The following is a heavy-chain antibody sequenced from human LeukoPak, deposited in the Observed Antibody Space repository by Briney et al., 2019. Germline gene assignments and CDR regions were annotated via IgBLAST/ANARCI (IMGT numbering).Heavy chain of an antibody. CDR2: IIPILGIA. D-gene: IGHD6-13*01. J-gene: IGHJ4*02. Sequence: SVKVSCEASGGTFSSYAISWVRQAPGQGLEWMGRIIPILGIANYAQKFQGRVTITADKSTSTAYMELSSLRSEDTAVYYCARGMEQQLDYYFDYWGQGTLVTVSS. CDR3: ARGMEQQLDYYFDY. V-gene: IGHV1-69*04. CDR1: GGTFSSYA.